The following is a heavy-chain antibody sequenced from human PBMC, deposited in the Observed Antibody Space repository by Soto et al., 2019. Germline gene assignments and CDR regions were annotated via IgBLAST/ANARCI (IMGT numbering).Heavy chain of an antibody. J-gene: IGHJ6*02. CDR3: ARDDRYCSSTSSYLFSGIDV. D-gene: IGHD2-2*01. CDR2: INHSEST. V-gene: IGHV4-34*01. Sequence: LDIGCAACGGTFNNYDWNGIRQTPGKGLEWIGEINHSESTNYNPSLKSRVTISVDTSKYQFSLELSSVTAADTAVYYCARDDRYCSSTSSYLFSGIDVWGQGTMVTVSS. CDR1: GGTFNNYD.